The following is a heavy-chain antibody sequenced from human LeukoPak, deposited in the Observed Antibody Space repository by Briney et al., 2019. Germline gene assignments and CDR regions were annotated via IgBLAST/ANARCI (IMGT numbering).Heavy chain of an antibody. Sequence: GGSLRLSCAASGFTFSSYAMHWVRQAPGKGLEWVAVISYGGSNKYYADSVKGRFTISRDSSKNALYLQMNSLRAEDTAVYYCAREGELLFDYWGQGTLVTVSS. V-gene: IGHV3-30-3*01. D-gene: IGHD1-26*01. J-gene: IGHJ4*02. CDR1: GFTFSSYA. CDR2: ISYGGSNK. CDR3: AREGELLFDY.